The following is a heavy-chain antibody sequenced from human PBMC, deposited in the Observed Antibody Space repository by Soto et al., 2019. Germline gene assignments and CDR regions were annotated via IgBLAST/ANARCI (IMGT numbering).Heavy chain of an antibody. CDR1: GYTFTKNF. J-gene: IGHJ4*02. CDR2: LNPHSGSA. V-gene: IGHV1-46*01. CDR3: ATYHYDGSGYYYPLDY. D-gene: IGHD3-22*01. Sequence: QVQLVQSGAEVKKPGASVKVSCTASGYTFTKNFLHWVRQAPGQGLEWMGRLNPHSGSADYVQKFQDRVTMTRDTSTSTAFRELRNLRSEDTAVYYCATYHYDGSGYYYPLDYWGQGTLVTVSS.